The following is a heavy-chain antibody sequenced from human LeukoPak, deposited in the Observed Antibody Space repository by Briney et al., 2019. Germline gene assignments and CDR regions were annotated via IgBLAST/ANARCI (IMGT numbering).Heavy chain of an antibody. CDR2: IIPIFGTA. Sequence: ASVTVSCKASGGTFSSYAISWVRQAPGQGLEWMGGIIPIFGTANYAQKFQGRVTITTDESTSTAYMELSSLRSEDTAVYYCASARVAEDQPFDYWGQGTLVTVSS. CDR1: GGTFSSYA. V-gene: IGHV1-69*05. CDR3: ASARVAEDQPFDY. J-gene: IGHJ4*02. D-gene: IGHD2-2*01.